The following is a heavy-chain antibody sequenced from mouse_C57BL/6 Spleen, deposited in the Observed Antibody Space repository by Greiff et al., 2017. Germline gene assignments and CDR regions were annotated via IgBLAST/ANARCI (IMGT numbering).Heavy chain of an antibody. V-gene: IGHV5-9-1*02. CDR1: GFTFSSYA. CDR2: ISSGGDYI. Sequence: EVQLVESGEGLVKPGGSLKLSCAASGFTFSSYAMSWVRQTPEKRLEWVAYISSGGDYIYYAGTVKGRFTISRDNARNTLYLQMSSLKSEDTAMYYCTRGTVVAHWYFDVWGTGTTVTVSS. D-gene: IGHD1-1*01. CDR3: TRGTVVAHWYFDV. J-gene: IGHJ1*03.